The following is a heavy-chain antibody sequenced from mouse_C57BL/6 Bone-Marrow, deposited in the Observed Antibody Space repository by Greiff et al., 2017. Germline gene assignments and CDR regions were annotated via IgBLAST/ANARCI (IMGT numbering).Heavy chain of an antibody. V-gene: IGHV1-81*01. CDR2: IYPSSGTT. Sequence: QVQLQQSGAELARPGASVKLSCTASGYTFTSYGISWVQERTGQGLEWIGEIYPSSGTTDYTAKVKGKATLTADTSSSTAYMELRSLTSEDSTCYFSARAEDYGSSYGYAMDYWGQGTSVTVAS. J-gene: IGHJ4*01. D-gene: IGHD1-1*01. CDR3: ARAEDYGSSYGYAMDY. CDR1: GYTFTSYG.